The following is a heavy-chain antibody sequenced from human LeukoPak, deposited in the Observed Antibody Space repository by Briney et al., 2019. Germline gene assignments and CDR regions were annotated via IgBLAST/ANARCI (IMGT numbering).Heavy chain of an antibody. J-gene: IGHJ3*02. V-gene: IGHV3-7*01. Sequence: GGSLRLSCAASGFTFSHYYMSWVRQAPGKGLEWVANIKQDGSEQFYLDSVKGRFTISRDNAKNSLYLQMNSLRAEDTAVYYCAREGVGGFDIWGQGTMVTVSS. CDR3: AREGVGGFDI. CDR2: IKQDGSEQ. D-gene: IGHD3-16*01. CDR1: GFTFSHYY.